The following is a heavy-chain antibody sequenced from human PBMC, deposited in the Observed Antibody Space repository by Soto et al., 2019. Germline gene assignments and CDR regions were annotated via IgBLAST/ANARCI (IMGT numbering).Heavy chain of an antibody. Sequence: EVQLVESGGGLVQPGGSLRLSCADSGLTFSNYWMSWVRQAPGKGLEWVANIIQDGSARYYVDSVRGRFTISRDTAKNSLYLPLHALRGEDTAVYYCAGGNDKTWDSEYWGRGTLVTVSS. CDR1: GLTFSNYW. CDR2: IIQDGSAR. D-gene: IGHD7-27*01. V-gene: IGHV3-7*03. J-gene: IGHJ4*02. CDR3: AGGNDKTWDSEY.